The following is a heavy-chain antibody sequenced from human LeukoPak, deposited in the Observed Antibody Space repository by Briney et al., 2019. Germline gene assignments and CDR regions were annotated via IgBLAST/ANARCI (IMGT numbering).Heavy chain of an antibody. Sequence: SETLSLTCTVSGGSISSSSYYWGWIRQPPGKGLEWIGSIYYSGSTYYNPSLKSRVTISVDTSKNQFSLKLSSVTAADTAVYYCARDGLNYYYYYMDVWGKGTTVTVSS. CDR3: ARDGLNYYYYYMDV. CDR2: IYYSGST. V-gene: IGHV4-39*07. J-gene: IGHJ6*03. CDR1: GGSISSSSYY.